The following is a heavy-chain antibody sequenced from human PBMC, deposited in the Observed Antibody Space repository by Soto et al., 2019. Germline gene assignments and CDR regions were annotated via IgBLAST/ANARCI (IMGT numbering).Heavy chain of an antibody. V-gene: IGHV4-59*01. CDR2: IYSSGST. CDR1: GGSISGYY. D-gene: IGHD6-19*01. CDR3: AREDSVAGTVFDY. J-gene: IGHJ4*02. Sequence: PSETLSLTCTVSGGSISGYYWSWIRQPPGRGLERIGYIYSSGSTNYNPSLKSRVTISVDTSKKQFSLKLSSVTAADTAVYYCAREDSVAGTVFDYWGQGTLVTVSS.